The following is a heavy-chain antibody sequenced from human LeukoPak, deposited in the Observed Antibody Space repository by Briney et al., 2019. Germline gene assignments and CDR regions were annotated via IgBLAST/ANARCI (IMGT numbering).Heavy chain of an antibody. Sequence: ASVKVSCKASGYPFTGYYMHWVRQAPGQGLDWMGWINPNSGDTNYAQKFHGRVTMTSDTSINTAYMELSRLTSDDTAVYHCARVADGYYFDYWGQGTLVTVSS. J-gene: IGHJ4*02. D-gene: IGHD6-25*01. V-gene: IGHV1-2*02. CDR3: ARVADGYYFDY. CDR1: GYPFTGYY. CDR2: INPNSGDT.